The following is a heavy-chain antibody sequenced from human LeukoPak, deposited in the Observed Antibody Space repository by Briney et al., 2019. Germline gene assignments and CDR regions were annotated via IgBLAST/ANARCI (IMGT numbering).Heavy chain of an antibody. D-gene: IGHD3-3*01. J-gene: IGHJ4*02. CDR3: ARAQRFLEWLFYDY. Sequence: SETLSLTCTVSGXSISSYYCSWIRQPPGKGLEWIGYLYYSGSTDYNPSLKSRVTISVDTSKNQFSLKLSSVTAADTAVYYCARAQRFLEWLFYDYWGQGTLVTVSS. CDR1: GXSISSYY. V-gene: IGHV4-59*01. CDR2: LYYSGST.